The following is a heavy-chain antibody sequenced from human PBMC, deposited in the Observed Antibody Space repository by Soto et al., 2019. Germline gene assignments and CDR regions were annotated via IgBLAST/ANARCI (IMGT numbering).Heavy chain of an antibody. CDR1: GFPFNAYP. Sequence: GGSLRLSCAASGFPFNAYPMNWVRQAPGKGLEWISSISRRSENIYYADSVRGRFTISRDNSKHTLYLQMNSLRAEDTAVYYCARTNGAYSNYFDYWGQGTLVTVSS. V-gene: IGHV3-48*01. CDR2: ISRRSENI. D-gene: IGHD2-8*01. J-gene: IGHJ4*02. CDR3: ARTNGAYSNYFDY.